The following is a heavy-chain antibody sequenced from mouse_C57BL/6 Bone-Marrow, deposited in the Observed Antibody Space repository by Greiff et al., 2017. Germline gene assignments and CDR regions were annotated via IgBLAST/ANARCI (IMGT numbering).Heavy chain of an antibody. V-gene: IGHV1-63*01. CDR3: ARLRRRYYYAMDY. CDR2: IYPGGGYT. CDR1: GYTFTNYW. J-gene: IGHJ4*01. D-gene: IGHD2-12*01. Sequence: QVQLQQSGAELVRPGTSVKMSCKASGYTFTNYWIGWAKQRPGHGLEWIGDIYPGGGYTNYNEKFKGKATLTADKSSSTAYMQFSSLTSEDSAIYYCARLRRRYYYAMDYWGQGTSVTVSS.